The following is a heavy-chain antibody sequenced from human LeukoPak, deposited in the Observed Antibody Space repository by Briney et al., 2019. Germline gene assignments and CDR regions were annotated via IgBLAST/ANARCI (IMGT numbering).Heavy chain of an antibody. CDR1: GYTFTSYD. J-gene: IGHJ5*02. CDR3: ARGRYGSGSYYNPNYNWFDP. D-gene: IGHD3-10*01. V-gene: IGHV1-8*01. Sequence: ASVKVSCKAAGYTFTSYDINWGGQATGQGLEWMGWMNPNSGNRGYEQKFQGRVTMTRNTSISTAYMELSSLRSEDTAVYYCARGRYGSGSYYNPNYNWFDPWGQGTLVTVSS. CDR2: MNPNSGNR.